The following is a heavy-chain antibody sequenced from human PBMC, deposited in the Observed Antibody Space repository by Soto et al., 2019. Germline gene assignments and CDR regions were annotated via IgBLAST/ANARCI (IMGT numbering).Heavy chain of an antibody. CDR2: INHSGST. V-gene: IGHV4-34*01. CDR1: GGSFSGYY. Sequence: SETLSLTCAVYGGSFSGYYWSWIREPPGKGLEWIGEINHSGSTNYNPSLKSRVTISVDTSKNQFSLKLSSVTAADTAVYYCARGGWGIRYYGMDVWGQATTVTASS. CDR3: ARGGWGIRYYGMDV. J-gene: IGHJ6*02. D-gene: IGHD3-16*01.